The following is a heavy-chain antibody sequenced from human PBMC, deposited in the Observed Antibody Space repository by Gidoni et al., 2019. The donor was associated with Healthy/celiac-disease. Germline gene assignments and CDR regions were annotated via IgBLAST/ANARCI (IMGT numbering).Heavy chain of an antibody. CDR2: INHSGST. CDR1: GRSFSGYS. V-gene: IGHV4-34*01. CDR3: ARGRGEVDARLDY. J-gene: IGHJ4*02. Sequence: QVQLQPWGAGLLKPSETLSLTCAVYGRSFSGYSWSWMHQPAGKGLEWIGEINHSGSTNYNPSLKSRVTISVDTSKNQFSLKLSSVTAADTAVYYCARGRGEVDARLDYWGQGTLVTVSS. D-gene: IGHD3-16*01.